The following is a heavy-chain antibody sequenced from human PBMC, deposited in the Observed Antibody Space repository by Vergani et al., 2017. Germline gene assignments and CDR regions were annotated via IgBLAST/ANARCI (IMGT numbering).Heavy chain of an antibody. CDR1: GGTFGSYT. CDR2: IIPILGIA. Sequence: QVQLVQSGAEVKKPGSSVKVSCKASGGTFGSYTISWVRQAPGQGLEWMGRIIPILGIANYAQKFQGRVTITADKSTSTAYMELSSLRSEDTAVYYCARVRGGEDVGYGMDVWGQGTTVTVSS. J-gene: IGHJ6*02. V-gene: IGHV1-69*02. CDR3: ARVRGGEDVGYGMDV. D-gene: IGHD3-10*01.